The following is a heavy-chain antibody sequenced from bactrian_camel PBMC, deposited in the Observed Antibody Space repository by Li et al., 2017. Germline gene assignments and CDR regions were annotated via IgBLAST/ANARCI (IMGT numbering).Heavy chain of an antibody. J-gene: IGHJ6*01. D-gene: IGHD1*01. Sequence: HVQLVESGGGSVQAGGSLRLTCVASGYTYSSSCMGWFRQAPGKEREEVAHIDSKGIMTYAKSVEGRFTISRVNAKNLYLQMNRLEPEDTAMYFCAADRLCHYGFGYWGQGTQVTVS. V-gene: IGHV3-2*01. CDR3: AADRLCHYGFGY. CDR2: IDSKGIMT. CDR1: GYTYSSSC.